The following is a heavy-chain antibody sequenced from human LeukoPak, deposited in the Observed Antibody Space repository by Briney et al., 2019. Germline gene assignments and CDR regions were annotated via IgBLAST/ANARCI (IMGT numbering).Heavy chain of an antibody. CDR3: ASGYNWNYILGH. Sequence: SETLSLTCTVSGGSITSGSYYWSWIRQPAGKGLEWIGRIYTSGGTDYNPSLKSRVTISVDTSKNQFSLKLTSVTAADTAVYYCASGYNWNYILGHWGQGTLVTVSS. J-gene: IGHJ4*02. V-gene: IGHV4-61*02. CDR1: GGSITSGSYY. D-gene: IGHD1-7*01. CDR2: IYTSGGT.